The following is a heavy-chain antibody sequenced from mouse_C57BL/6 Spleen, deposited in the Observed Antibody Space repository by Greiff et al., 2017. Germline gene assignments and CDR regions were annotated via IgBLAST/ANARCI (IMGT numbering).Heavy chain of an antibody. V-gene: IGHV6-3*01. CDR3: TDGYYVDFDY. J-gene: IGHJ2*01. D-gene: IGHD2-3*01. Sequence: EVKLQESGGGLVQPGGSMKLSCVASGFTFSNYWMNWVRQSPGKGLEWVAKIRLKSDNYATNYAESVKGRFTISRDDSKSSVYLQMNNLRAEDAEIYYCTDGYYVDFDYWGQGTTLTVSS. CDR2: IRLKSDNYAT. CDR1: GFTFSNYW.